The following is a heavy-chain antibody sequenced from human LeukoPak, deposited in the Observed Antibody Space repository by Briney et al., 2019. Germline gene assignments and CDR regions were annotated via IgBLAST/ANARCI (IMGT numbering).Heavy chain of an antibody. CDR2: IKPDGSEK. CDR1: GFTFSSYW. J-gene: IGHJ4*02. Sequence: AGSLRLSCAASGFTFSSYWMSWVRQAPGKGLEWVANIKPDGSEKYYVDSVGGRFTISRDNAKNSLYLQMNSLRAEDTAVYYCRYSSRGGFDYWGQGTLVTVSS. CDR3: RYSSRGGFDY. D-gene: IGHD6-13*01. V-gene: IGHV3-7*01.